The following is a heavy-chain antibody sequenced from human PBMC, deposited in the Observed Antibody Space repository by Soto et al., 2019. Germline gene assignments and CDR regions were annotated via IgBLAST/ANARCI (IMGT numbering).Heavy chain of an antibody. Sequence: PGESLKISCKGSGYSFTSYWIGWVRQMPGKGLEWMGRIDPSDSYTNYSPSFQGHVTISADKSISTAYLQWSSLKASDTAMYYCARQKISSGWYGRFDPWGQGTLVTVSS. CDR1: GYSFTSYW. V-gene: IGHV5-10-1*01. D-gene: IGHD6-19*01. CDR3: ARQKISSGWYGRFDP. CDR2: IDPSDSYT. J-gene: IGHJ5*02.